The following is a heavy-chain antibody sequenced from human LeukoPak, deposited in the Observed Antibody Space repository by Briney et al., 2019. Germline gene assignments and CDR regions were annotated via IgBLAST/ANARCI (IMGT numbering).Heavy chain of an antibody. V-gene: IGHV3-7*01. CDR1: GFTFSSYW. CDR2: IKQDGSEK. J-gene: IGHJ6*03. Sequence: GGSLRLSCAASGFTFSSYWMSWVRQAPGKGLEWVANIKQDGSEKYYVDSVKGRFTISRDNAKNSLYLQMNSLRAEDTAVYYCARDSNYDVPLYYYYMDVWGKGTTVTVSS. D-gene: IGHD3-3*01. CDR3: ARDSNYDVPLYYYYMDV.